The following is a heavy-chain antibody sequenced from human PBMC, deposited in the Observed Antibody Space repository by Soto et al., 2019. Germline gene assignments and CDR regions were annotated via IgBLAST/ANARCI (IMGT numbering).Heavy chain of an antibody. CDR1: GFTFSGSA. CDR2: IRSKANSYAT. Sequence: PGGSLRLSCAASGFTFSGSAMHWVRQASGKGLEWVGRIRSKANSYATAYAASVKGRFTISRDDSKNTAYLQMNSLKTGDTAVYYCTSLIVGALGPYYYYGMDVWGQGTTVTVSS. D-gene: IGHD1-26*01. J-gene: IGHJ6*02. V-gene: IGHV3-73*01. CDR3: TSLIVGALGPYYYYGMDV.